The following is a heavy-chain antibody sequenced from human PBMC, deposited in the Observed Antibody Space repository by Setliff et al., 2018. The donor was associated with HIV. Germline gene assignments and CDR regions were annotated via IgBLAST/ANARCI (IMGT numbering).Heavy chain of an antibody. J-gene: IGHJ5*02. Sequence: SETLSLTCTVSGVSITNGTFYWNWIRQPAGKGLEWIGRIAKTGSTNYNPSLKSRLTISMDTSKNQFSLKLSSVTAADTAVYYCARDFKRYNSPCRFDPWGPGTLVTVSS. CDR3: ARDFKRYNSPCRFDP. V-gene: IGHV4-61*02. D-gene: IGHD5-12*01. CDR1: GVSITNGTFY. CDR2: IAKTGST.